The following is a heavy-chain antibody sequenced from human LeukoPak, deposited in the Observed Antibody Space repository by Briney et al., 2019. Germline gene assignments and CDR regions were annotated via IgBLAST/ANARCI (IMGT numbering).Heavy chain of an antibody. CDR1: GFTFSDYY. J-gene: IGHJ4*02. CDR2: ISSSGSTI. Sequence: GGSLRLSCAASGFTFSDYYMSWIRQAPGKGLEGVSYISSSGSTIYYADSVKGRFTISRDNAKNSLYLQMNSLRAEDTAVYYCARGGYYDSSGYYYVVYWGQGTLVTVSS. D-gene: IGHD3-22*01. V-gene: IGHV3-11*01. CDR3: ARGGYYDSSGYYYVVY.